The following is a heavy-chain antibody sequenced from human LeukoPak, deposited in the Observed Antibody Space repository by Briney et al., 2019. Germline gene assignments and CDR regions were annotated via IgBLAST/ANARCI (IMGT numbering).Heavy chain of an antibody. CDR3: TRDRGAYNLYDY. J-gene: IGHJ4*02. CDR1: GFTFGDYA. D-gene: IGHD1-1*01. CDR2: IRSKAYGETA. Sequence: GGSLRLSSTASGFTFGDYAMSWIRQAPGKGLEWVGFIRSKAYGETADYAASVEGRFTISRDDSKAIAYLQMNSLKTEDTAVYHCTRDRGAYNLYDYWGQGTLVTVTS. V-gene: IGHV3-49*03.